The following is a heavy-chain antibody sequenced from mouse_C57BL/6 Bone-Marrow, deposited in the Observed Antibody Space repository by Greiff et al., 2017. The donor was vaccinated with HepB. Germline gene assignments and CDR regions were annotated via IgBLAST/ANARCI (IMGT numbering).Heavy chain of an antibody. CDR3: ARGGITTVERVCYAMDY. D-gene: IGHD1-1*01. V-gene: IGHV1-64*01. CDR2: IHPNSGST. Sequence: QVQLQQPGAELVKPGASVKLSRKASGYTFTSYWMHWVKQRPGQGLEWIGMIHPNSGSTNYNEKFKSKATLTVDKSSSTAYMQLSSLTSEDSAVYYCARGGITTVERVCYAMDYWGQGTSVTVSS. J-gene: IGHJ4*01. CDR1: GYTFTSYW.